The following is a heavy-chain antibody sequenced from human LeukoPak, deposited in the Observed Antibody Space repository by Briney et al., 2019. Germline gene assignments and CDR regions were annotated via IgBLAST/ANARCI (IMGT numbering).Heavy chain of an antibody. CDR3: ASSSVLGGSGPDAFDI. J-gene: IGHJ3*02. D-gene: IGHD3-10*01. CDR2: ISAYNGNT. CDR1: GYTFTSYG. Sequence: ASVKVSCKASGYTFTSYGISWVRQAPGQGLEWMGWISAYNGNTNYAQKLQGRATMTTDTSTSTAYMELRSLRSDDTAVYYCASSSVLGGSGPDAFDIWGQGTMVTVSS. V-gene: IGHV1-18*01.